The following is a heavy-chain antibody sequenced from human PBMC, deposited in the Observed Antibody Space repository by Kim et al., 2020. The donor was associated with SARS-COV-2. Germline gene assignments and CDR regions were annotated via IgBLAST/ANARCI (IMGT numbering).Heavy chain of an antibody. CDR3: ARQLWPRYYFDY. Sequence: SETLSLTCTVSGGSISSSSYYWGWIRQPPGKGLEWIGSIYYSGSTYYNPSLKSRVTISVDTSKNQFSLKLSSVTAADTAVYYCARQLWPRYYFDYWGQGTLVTVSS. J-gene: IGHJ4*02. CDR1: GGSISSSSYY. V-gene: IGHV4-39*01. CDR2: IYYSGST. D-gene: IGHD5-18*01.